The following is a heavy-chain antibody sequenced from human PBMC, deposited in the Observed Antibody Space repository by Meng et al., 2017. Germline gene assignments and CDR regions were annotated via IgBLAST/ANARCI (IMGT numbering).Heavy chain of an antibody. CDR3: ARDGGNYDFDY. V-gene: IGHV1-2*06. D-gene: IGHD1-7*01. CDR1: GFPFLDAL. J-gene: IGHJ4*02. Sequence: QGPLVQFGAGGKKPRGCGNISCKASGFPFLDALIHRGRQAPGLGLEGIGRIIPRSSDANSAQKFQGRVPLTWDTSINTAYMELSSLRSDDTAIYYCARDGGNYDFDYWGQGTLVTVSS. CDR2: IIPRSSDA.